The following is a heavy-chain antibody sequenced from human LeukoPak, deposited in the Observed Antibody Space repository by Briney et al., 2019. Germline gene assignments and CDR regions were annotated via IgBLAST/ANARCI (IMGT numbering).Heavy chain of an antibody. Sequence: PGGSLRLSCAASGFTVSSNYMSWVRQAPGKGLEWVSAISGSGGSTYYADSVKGRFTISRDNSKNTLYLQMNSLRAEDTAVYYCAKGLGYSSGTDYWGRGTLVTVSS. CDR2: ISGSGGST. D-gene: IGHD6-19*01. CDR1: GFTVSSNY. J-gene: IGHJ4*02. CDR3: AKGLGYSSGTDY. V-gene: IGHV3-23*01.